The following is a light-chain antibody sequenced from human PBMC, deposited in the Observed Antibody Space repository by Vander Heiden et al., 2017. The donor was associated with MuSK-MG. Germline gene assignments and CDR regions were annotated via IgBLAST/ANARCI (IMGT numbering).Light chain of an antibody. V-gene: IGKV3-15*01. CDR2: GAS. CDR3: QQYNTGPYSYS. CDR1: QSVDTN. Sequence: EIVMTQSPATLSVSPGARATLSCRASQSVDTNLAWYQQKPGQPPRLLIFGASTRATGIPDRFSGSGSGTEFTLTISSLQSEDFAVYYCQQYNTGPYSYSFGQGTKLEIK. J-gene: IGKJ2*03.